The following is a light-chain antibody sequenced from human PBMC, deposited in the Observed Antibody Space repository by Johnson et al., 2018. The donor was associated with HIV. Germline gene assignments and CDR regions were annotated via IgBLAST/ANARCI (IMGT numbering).Light chain of an antibody. Sequence: QSVLTQPPSVSAAPGQKVTISCSGSSSNIGNNYVSWYQQLPGTAPKLLIYDNSKRPSGIPDRFSGSKSGTSATLGITGLQTGDEADYYCGTWDSSLSTGGNVFGTGTKVTVL. CDR3: GTWDSSLSTGGNV. V-gene: IGLV1-51*01. CDR2: DNS. J-gene: IGLJ1*01. CDR1: SSNIGNNY.